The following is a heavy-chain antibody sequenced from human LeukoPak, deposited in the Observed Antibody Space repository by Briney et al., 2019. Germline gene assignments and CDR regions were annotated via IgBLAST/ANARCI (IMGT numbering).Heavy chain of an antibody. V-gene: IGHV4-39*07. D-gene: IGHD3-10*01. CDR2: VSYSGST. J-gene: IGHJ4*02. CDR3: ARENYGSGSLTFDY. Sequence: SETLSLTCAVSVGSICISNYYWGWIRQPPGKGLEWIEGVSYSGSTYYSPSLKSRVTISVDTSKNQFSLKLSSVTAADTAVYYCARENYGSGSLTFDYWGQGTLVTVSS. CDR1: VGSICISNYY.